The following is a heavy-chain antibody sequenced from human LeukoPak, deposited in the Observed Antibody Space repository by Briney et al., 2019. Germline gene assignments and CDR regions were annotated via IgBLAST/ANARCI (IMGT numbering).Heavy chain of an antibody. J-gene: IGHJ6*03. CDR3: ARDPPQTSYRKSSDYYYYYMDV. V-gene: IGHV1-3*03. D-gene: IGHD2-2*01. CDR1: GYTFTSYA. Sequence: ASVKVSCKASGYTFTSYAMHWVRQAPGQRLEWMGWINAGNGNTKYSQECQGRVTITRDTSASTAYMELSSLRSEDTAVYYCARDPPQTSYRKSSDYYYYYMDVWGKGTTVTVSS. CDR2: INAGNGNT.